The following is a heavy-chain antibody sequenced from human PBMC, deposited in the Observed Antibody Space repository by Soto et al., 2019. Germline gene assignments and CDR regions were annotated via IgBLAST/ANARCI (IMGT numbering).Heavy chain of an antibody. CDR3: AKDIWGSGWYGRAFDI. Sequence: GGSLRLSCAASGFTFSSYAMSWVRQAPGKGLEWVSAISGSGGSTYYADSVKGRFTISGDNSKNTLYLQMNSLRAEDTAVYYCAKDIWGSGWYGRAFDIWGQGTMVTVSS. J-gene: IGHJ3*02. V-gene: IGHV3-23*01. D-gene: IGHD6-19*01. CDR1: GFTFSSYA. CDR2: ISGSGGST.